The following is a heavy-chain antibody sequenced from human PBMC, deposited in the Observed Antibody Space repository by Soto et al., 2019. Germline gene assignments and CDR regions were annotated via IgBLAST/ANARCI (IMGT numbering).Heavy chain of an antibody. J-gene: IGHJ4*02. Sequence: GGSLRLSCAASGFRFISFWMNWLRQAPGKGLEWVANIKQDGSEKKYVDSVKGRFTISRDSAKNSLYLQMNSLRVEDTAVYYCARDGGYSGYDFFDFWGPGALVTVSS. D-gene: IGHD5-12*01. CDR1: GFRFISFW. CDR3: ARDGGYSGYDFFDF. CDR2: IKQDGSEK. V-gene: IGHV3-7*01.